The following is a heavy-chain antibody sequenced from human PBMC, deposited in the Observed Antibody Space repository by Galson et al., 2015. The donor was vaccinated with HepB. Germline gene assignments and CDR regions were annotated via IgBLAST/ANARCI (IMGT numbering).Heavy chain of an antibody. CDR2: ISANNGNR. V-gene: IGHV1-18*01. CDR1: GYTFINYG. Sequence: SVKVSCKASGYTFINYGISWVRQAPGQGLEWMGWISANNGNRNYAEMFQGRVTMTTDTSTTTAYMELRSLRSDDTAVYYCAREVRFGVAIHYYYGKDVWGQGTTVTVSS. J-gene: IGHJ6*02. CDR3: AREVRFGVAIHYYYGKDV. D-gene: IGHD3-3*01.